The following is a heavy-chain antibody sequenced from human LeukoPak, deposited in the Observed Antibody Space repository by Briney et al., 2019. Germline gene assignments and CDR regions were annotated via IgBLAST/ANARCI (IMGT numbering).Heavy chain of an antibody. CDR1: GGSITSYY. CDR3: ARGKGRSPRTFDGNSKLDI. Sequence: SETLSLTCTVSGGSITSYYWSWIRQPPGKGLEWIGYVYYSGSTNYNPSLKSRVTISLDTSKNQFSLKLSSVTAADTAVYYCARGKGRSPRTFDGNSKLDIWGQGTMVTVSS. CDR2: VYYSGST. V-gene: IGHV4-59*01. J-gene: IGHJ3*02. D-gene: IGHD4-23*01.